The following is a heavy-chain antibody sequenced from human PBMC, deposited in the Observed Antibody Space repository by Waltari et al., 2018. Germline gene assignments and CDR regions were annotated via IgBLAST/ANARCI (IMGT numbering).Heavy chain of an antibody. CDR1: GGSISSYY. D-gene: IGHD7-27*01. V-gene: IGHV4-59*01. J-gene: IGHJ4*02. CDR2: IYSSGGT. CDR3: ARGTGECDY. Sequence: QVQLPESGPGLVKPSETLSLTCTVSGGSISSYYWSWIRQPPGKGLEWIGYIYSSGGTSDGPSLKRLVTISVATSKNQFSLKLSAVTAADTAVYYWARGTGECDYWGQGTLVTVSS.